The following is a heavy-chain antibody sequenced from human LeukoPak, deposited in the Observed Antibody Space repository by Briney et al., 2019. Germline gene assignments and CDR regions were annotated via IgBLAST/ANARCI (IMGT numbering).Heavy chain of an antibody. CDR3: ARQTGSGLFILP. CDR2: VYYSGRT. V-gene: IGHV4-39*01. CDR1: GGSISVDTYY. D-gene: IGHD3/OR15-3a*01. Sequence: SETLSLTCTVSGGSISVDTYYCAWIRQPPVRGLEWIGSVYYSGRTDYNPSLKSRVTISVDTSDNQLSLSLKSVTAADTAVYYCARQTGSGLFILPGGQGTLVTVSS. J-gene: IGHJ4*02.